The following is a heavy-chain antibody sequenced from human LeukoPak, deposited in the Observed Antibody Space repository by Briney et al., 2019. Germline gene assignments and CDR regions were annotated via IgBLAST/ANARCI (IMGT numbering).Heavy chain of an antibody. CDR1: GGSFSGYY. J-gene: IGHJ4*02. D-gene: IGHD3-9*01. CDR3: ARDYILTGYYSY. Sequence: SETLSLTCAVYGGSFSGYYWSWIRQPPGKGLEWIGETNHSGSTNYNPSLKSRVTISVDTSKNQFSLKLSSVAAADTAVYYCARDYILTGYYSYRGEGTLVTVSS. CDR2: TNHSGST. V-gene: IGHV4-34*01.